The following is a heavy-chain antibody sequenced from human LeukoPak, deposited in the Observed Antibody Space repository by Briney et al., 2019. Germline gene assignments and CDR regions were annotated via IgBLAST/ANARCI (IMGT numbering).Heavy chain of an antibody. Sequence: GGSLRLSCAASGFTSSSYGMHWVRQAPGKGLEWVAVIWYDGSNKYYADSVKGRFTISRDNSKNTLYLQMNSLRAEDTAVYYCAKDRDSSGYFHFDYWGQGTLVTVSS. V-gene: IGHV3-33*06. CDR3: AKDRDSSGYFHFDY. J-gene: IGHJ4*02. CDR1: GFTSSSYG. D-gene: IGHD3-22*01. CDR2: IWYDGSNK.